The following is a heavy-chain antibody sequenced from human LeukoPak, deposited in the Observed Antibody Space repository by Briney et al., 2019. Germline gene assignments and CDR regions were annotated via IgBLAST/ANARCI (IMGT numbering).Heavy chain of an antibody. CDR2: INQDGSEK. D-gene: IGHD1-1*01. Sequence: PGGSLRLSCAASGFTFSGDWMSWVRQAPGKGLEWVAHINQDGSEKYYVDSVTGRFSISRDNAKNSLYLQMNSLRADDTAIYYCVRYASYNFDYWGQGTLVTVSS. CDR1: GFTFSGDW. J-gene: IGHJ4*02. V-gene: IGHV3-7*01. CDR3: VRYASYNFDY.